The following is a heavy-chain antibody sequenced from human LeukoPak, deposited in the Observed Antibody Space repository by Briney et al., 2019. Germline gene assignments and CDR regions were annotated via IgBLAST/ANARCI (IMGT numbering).Heavy chain of an antibody. CDR2: FNISCCYI. CDR1: GFTFIIYS. V-gene: IGHV3-21*01. CDR3: ALTARYSSIRSLDY. J-gene: IGHJ4*02. Sequence: GGALRLSCAGSGFTFIIYSMNWVGQAQGKGGEGVSSFNISCCYIYYAPSLTGRFPLSIDNPNNSLYLQINSLRAEDTAVYYCALTARYSSIRSLDYLGQGTLVTVSS. D-gene: IGHD5-18*01.